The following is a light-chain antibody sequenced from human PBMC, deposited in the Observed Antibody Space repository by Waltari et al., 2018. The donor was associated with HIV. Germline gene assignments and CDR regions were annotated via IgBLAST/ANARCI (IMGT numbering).Light chain of an antibody. CDR3: AACDDSLNGYV. V-gene: IGLV1-44*01. CDR1: SPNLGTKT. CDR2: NNN. Sequence: QSVLTQPPSASGPPGPRVTIPCSGSSPNLGTKTVSWYQQVPGTAPKLLIYNNNHRPSGVPDRFSGSKSGTSASLAISGLQSEDEADYYCAACDDSLNGYVFGTGTKVTVL. J-gene: IGLJ1*01.